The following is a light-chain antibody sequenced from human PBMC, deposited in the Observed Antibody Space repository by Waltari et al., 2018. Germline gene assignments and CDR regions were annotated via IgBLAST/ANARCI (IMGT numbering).Light chain of an antibody. V-gene: IGKV2-30*02. CDR1: QSLVHSDGNTH. CDR3: MQGTHWPYT. Sequence: DVVMTQSPLSLSVTLGQAASISCKASQSLVHSDGNTHLNWFHQRPGQSPRRLIYRVSNRDSGVPDRVSGSGSGTDFTLKINKVEAEDVGIYYCMQGTHWPYTLGQGTKLDIK. CDR2: RVS. J-gene: IGKJ2*01.